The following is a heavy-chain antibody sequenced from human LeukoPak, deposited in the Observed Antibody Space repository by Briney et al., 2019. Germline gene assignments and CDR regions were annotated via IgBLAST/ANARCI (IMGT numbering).Heavy chain of an antibody. CDR1: GFTFSSYW. Sequence: PGGSLGLSCAASGFTFSSYWMSWVRQASGKGLEWVANIKEDGSEEYYVDSVKGRFIISRDNAKNSLYLQMNSLGVEDTAVYYCARDLGATESYWGQGTLVTVSS. CDR2: IKEDGSEE. V-gene: IGHV3-7*01. CDR3: ARDLGATESY. J-gene: IGHJ4*02. D-gene: IGHD1-26*01.